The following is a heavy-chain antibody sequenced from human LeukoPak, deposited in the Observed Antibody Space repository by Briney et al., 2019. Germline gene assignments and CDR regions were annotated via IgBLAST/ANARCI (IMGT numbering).Heavy chain of an antibody. Sequence: SSETLSLTCTVSGGSISSGGYYWSWIRQHPGKGLEWIGYIYYSGSTYYNPSLKSRVTISVDTSKNQFSLKLSSVTAADTAVYYCARASRGGSAYYGLDLWGQGTSVTVSS. D-gene: IGHD2-15*01. V-gene: IGHV4-31*03. J-gene: IGHJ6*02. CDR2: IYYSGST. CDR1: GGSISSGGYY. CDR3: ARASRGGSAYYGLDL.